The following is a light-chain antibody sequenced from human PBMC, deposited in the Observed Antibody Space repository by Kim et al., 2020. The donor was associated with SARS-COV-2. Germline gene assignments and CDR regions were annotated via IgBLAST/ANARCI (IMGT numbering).Light chain of an antibody. CDR1: QLVHSNY. V-gene: IGKV3-20*01. Sequence: EIVLTQSPGTLSLSPGETATLSCRASQLVHSNYLAWYRQRRGQAPTLLIYGATRRATGVPDRFRGSGSGADFTLTISGLEPEDFAVYYCQQYGSPPPLTFGGGTKLEIK. J-gene: IGKJ4*01. CDR2: GAT. CDR3: QQYGSPPPLT.